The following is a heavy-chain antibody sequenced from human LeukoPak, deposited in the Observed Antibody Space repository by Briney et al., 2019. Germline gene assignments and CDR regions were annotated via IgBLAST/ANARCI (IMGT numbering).Heavy chain of an antibody. J-gene: IGHJ5*02. CDR1: GFTFSSYA. V-gene: IGHV3-30*03. CDR2: LSYDGTNK. Sequence: GGSLRLSCAASGFTFSSYAMSWVRQAPGKGLEWVAVLSYDGTNKYYADSVKGRFTISRDNSKNTLYLQMNSLRAEDTAVYYCAPGWFDPWGQGTLVTVSS. CDR3: APGWFDP.